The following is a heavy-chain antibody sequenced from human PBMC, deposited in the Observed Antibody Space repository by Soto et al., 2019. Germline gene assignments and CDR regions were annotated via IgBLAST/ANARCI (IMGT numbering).Heavy chain of an antibody. Sequence: QVQLVESGGGVVQPGRSLRLSCAASGFTFSSYAMHWVRQAPGKGLEWVAVISYDGSNKYYADSVKGRFTISRDNSKNTLYLQMNSLRAEDTAVYYCARDSGSYLRYFDYWGQGTLVTVSS. V-gene: IGHV3-30-3*01. J-gene: IGHJ4*02. D-gene: IGHD1-26*01. CDR3: ARDSGSYLRYFDY. CDR2: ISYDGSNK. CDR1: GFTFSSYA.